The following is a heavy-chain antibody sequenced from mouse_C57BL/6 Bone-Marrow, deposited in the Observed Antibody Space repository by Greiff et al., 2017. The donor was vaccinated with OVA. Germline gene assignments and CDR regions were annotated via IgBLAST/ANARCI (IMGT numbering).Heavy chain of an antibody. CDR3: ARGVLRYYYAMDY. V-gene: IGHV1-50*01. CDR2: IDPSDSNT. CDR1: GYTFTSYW. Sequence: VQLQQPGAELVKPGASVKLSCKASGYTFTSYWMQWVKQRPGQGLEWIGEIDPSDSNTNYNQKFKGKATLTVDTSSSTAYMQLSSLTSEDSAVYYGARGVLRYYYAMDYWGQGTSVTVSS. D-gene: IGHD1-1*01. J-gene: IGHJ4*01.